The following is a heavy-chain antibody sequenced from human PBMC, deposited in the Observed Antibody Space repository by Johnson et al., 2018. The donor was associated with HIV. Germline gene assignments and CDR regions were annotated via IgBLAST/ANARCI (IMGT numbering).Heavy chain of an antibody. V-gene: IGHV3-74*01. D-gene: IGHD3-22*01. CDR1: GFTFSSYW. CDR2: INGEGSST. J-gene: IGHJ3*02. Sequence: VQVVESGGGLVQPGGSLRLSCAASGFTFSSYWMHWVRQTPGKGLLWVSRINGEGSSTTYADSVKGRFTISRDNAKNTLYLQMHSLRADDTAVYYCAREMSSGYLHAFDIWGQGTMVTVSS. CDR3: AREMSSGYLHAFDI.